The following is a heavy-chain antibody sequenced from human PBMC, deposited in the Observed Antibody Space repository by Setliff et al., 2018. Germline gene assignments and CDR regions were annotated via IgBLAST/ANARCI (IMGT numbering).Heavy chain of an antibody. Sequence: LRLSCAASGFTFSSFGMYWVRQAPGKGLEWVAYVRFDGSHTYYGDSVKGRFTISRDLSTNTLYLQMNSLRPEDAAVYYCAKSVTMIVPGAFDIRGQGTKVT. CDR2: VRFDGSHT. V-gene: IGHV3-30*02. CDR3: AKSVTMIVPGAFDI. D-gene: IGHD3-22*01. J-gene: IGHJ3*02. CDR1: GFTFSSFG.